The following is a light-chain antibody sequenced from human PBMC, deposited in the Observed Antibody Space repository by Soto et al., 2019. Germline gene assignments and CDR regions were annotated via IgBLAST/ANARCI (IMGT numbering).Light chain of an antibody. Sequence: EIMMTQSPATLSVSLGERATLFCRASQNVRSNLAWYQQKPGQAPRLLIHGASARSTGIPDLFSGSGFGTGFTLTINSLQSEDFAVYYCQQYNNWPPVFTFGPGTKVEI. J-gene: IGKJ3*01. CDR2: GAS. V-gene: IGKV3D-15*01. CDR3: QQYNNWPPVFT. CDR1: QNVRSN.